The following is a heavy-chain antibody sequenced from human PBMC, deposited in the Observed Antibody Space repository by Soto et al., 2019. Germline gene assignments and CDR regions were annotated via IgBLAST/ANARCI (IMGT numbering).Heavy chain of an antibody. CDR2: IYYTGRT. J-gene: IGHJ4*02. Sequence: QLLLQESGPGLVKPSETLSLTCAVSGASISESSHYWAWIRQPPGKGLEWIASIYYTGRTYYNPPVTIRVTIPTGTSGHKCSLTLCSVTAADMAVYYCARHLGTSGDWAFVFWGQGTLVTVSS. CDR3: ARHLGTSGDWAFVF. V-gene: IGHV4-39*01. D-gene: IGHD2-21*01. CDR1: GASISESSHY.